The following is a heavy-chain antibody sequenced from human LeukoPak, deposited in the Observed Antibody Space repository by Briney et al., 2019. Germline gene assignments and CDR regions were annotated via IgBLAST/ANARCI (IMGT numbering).Heavy chain of an antibody. J-gene: IGHJ4*02. CDR2: ISNSGGST. CDR3: AKDFYGDLYYFDY. Sequence: GGSLRLSCAASEFTFNSYWMHWVRQPPGKGLEWVSAISNSGGSTYYADSVKGRFTISRDNSKNTLYLQMNSLRAEDTAVYYCAKDFYGDLYYFDYWGQGTLVTVSS. D-gene: IGHD4-17*01. V-gene: IGHV3-23*01. CDR1: EFTFNSYW.